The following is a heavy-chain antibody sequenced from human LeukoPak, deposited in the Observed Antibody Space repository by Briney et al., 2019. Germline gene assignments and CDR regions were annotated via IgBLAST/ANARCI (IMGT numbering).Heavy chain of an antibody. CDR1: GGSFSGYY. CDR3: ASVTIGYSYGFCDY. CDR2: INHSGST. J-gene: IGHJ4*02. D-gene: IGHD5-18*01. V-gene: IGHV4-34*01. Sequence: SETLSLTCAVYGGSFSGYYWSWIRQPPGKGLEWIGEINHSGSTNYNPSLKSRVTISVDTSMNQFSLKLSSVTAADTAVYYCASVTIGYSYGFCDYWGQGTLVTVSS.